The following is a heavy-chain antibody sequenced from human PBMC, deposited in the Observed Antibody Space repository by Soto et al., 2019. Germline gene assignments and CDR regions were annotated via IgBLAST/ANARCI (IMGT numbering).Heavy chain of an antibody. J-gene: IGHJ4*02. Sequence: QVQLVQSGAEVKKPGASVKVSCKASGYTLGNYDINWVRQAPGQGLEWMGWMNPHSGKTVYARKFQGRVTMTRDTSLTTAFLEVSSLRSEDTAVYFCARNPVGATIDYWGQETLVTVSS. CDR1: GYTLGNYD. CDR2: MNPHSGKT. CDR3: ARNPVGATIDY. V-gene: IGHV1-8*01. D-gene: IGHD1-26*01.